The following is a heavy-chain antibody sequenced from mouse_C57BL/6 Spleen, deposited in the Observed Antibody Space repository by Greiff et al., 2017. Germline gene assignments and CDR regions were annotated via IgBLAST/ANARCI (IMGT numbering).Heavy chain of an antibody. CDR3: ARVYYGSFYAMEY. V-gene: IGHV5-4*03. D-gene: IGHD1-1*01. CDR1: GFTFSSYA. CDR2: ISDGGSYT. J-gene: IGHJ4*01. Sequence: EVMLVESGGGLVKPGGSLKLSCAASGFTFSSYAMPWVRQTPEKRLEWVATISDGGSYTYYPDNVKGRFTISGDNAKNNLYLQMSQLKSEDTAMYYCARVYYGSFYAMEYWGQGTSVTVSA.